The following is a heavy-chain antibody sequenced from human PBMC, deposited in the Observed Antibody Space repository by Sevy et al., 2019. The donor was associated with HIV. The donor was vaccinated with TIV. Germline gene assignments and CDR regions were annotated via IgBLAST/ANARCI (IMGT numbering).Heavy chain of an antibody. V-gene: IGHV1-3*04. D-gene: IGHD2-15*01. J-gene: IGHJ4*02. CDR3: ARDFCSGGSCYSAFVY. CDR2: VNTASGDT. Sequence: ASVKVSCKGSGYTFNNYIIYWVRQAPGQSLEWMGWVNTASGDTKYSQKFQGRVIITTDKSARTVYMELNNLGSEDTVFYFCARDFCSGGSCYSAFVYWGQGTLVTVSS. CDR1: GYTFNNYI.